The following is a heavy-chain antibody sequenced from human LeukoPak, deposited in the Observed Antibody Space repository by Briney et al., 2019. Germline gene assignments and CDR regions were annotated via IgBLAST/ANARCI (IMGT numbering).Heavy chain of an antibody. J-gene: IGHJ4*02. D-gene: IGHD7-27*01. Sequence: GGSLRLSCAASGFIFNSFAMNWVRQAPGKGLEWVSYISPTYDIYYSDSVRGRFTISRDNAKNSLYLQMNSLRDEDTAVYYCARDHNWGFDYWGQGTLVAVSS. CDR1: GFIFNSFA. V-gene: IGHV3-48*02. CDR3: ARDHNWGFDY. CDR2: ISPTYDI.